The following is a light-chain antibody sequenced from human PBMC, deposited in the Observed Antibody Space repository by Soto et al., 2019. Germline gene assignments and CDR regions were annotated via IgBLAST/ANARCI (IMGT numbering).Light chain of an antibody. V-gene: IGKV3-11*01. CDR2: DAS. CDR3: QQRSDWPPGT. CDR1: QGVGNY. Sequence: EIVLTQFPATLSLSPGERATLSCRASQGVGNYLAWYQQKPGQAPRLLTYDASHRATDIPARFSGSGSGTDFTLTISSLEPEDFAVYYCQQRSDWPPGTFGGGTKVEIK. J-gene: IGKJ4*01.